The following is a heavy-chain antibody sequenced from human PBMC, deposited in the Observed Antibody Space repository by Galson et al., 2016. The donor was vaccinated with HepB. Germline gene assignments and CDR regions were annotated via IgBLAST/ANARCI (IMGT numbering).Heavy chain of an antibody. J-gene: IGHJ6*02. Sequence: QSGAEVKKPGESLRISCQGSGYRLTDYWITWVRQVPGKGLQWMGRIDPDDSYTNYSPSFQGHVTISVDKSINTAYLQWSTLKASDTAIYYCARALEYGSRNYYDYYAMDVGGPGTTVIVSS. V-gene: IGHV5-10-1*01. D-gene: IGHD4-17*01. CDR1: GYRLTDYW. CDR3: ARALEYGSRNYYDYYAMDV. CDR2: IDPDDSYT.